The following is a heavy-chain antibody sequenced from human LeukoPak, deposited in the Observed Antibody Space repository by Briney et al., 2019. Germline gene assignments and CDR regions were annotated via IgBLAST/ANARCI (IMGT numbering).Heavy chain of an antibody. J-gene: IGHJ4*02. Sequence: SETLSLSCTVSVYSISSYYWSWIRQPAGKGPERIGRFYTRGSTNYNPSLKSRVTMSVDTSKNQFSLKLSSVTAADTAVYYCAREEANDSSGYYNAYWGQGTLVTVSS. CDR2: FYTRGST. D-gene: IGHD3-22*01. CDR3: AREEANDSSGYYNAY. V-gene: IGHV4-4*07. CDR1: VYSISSYY.